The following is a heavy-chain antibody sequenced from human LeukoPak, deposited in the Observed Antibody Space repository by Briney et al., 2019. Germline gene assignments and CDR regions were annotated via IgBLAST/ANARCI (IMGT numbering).Heavy chain of an antibody. V-gene: IGHV3-66*02. CDR1: GFTVSSNY. D-gene: IGHD4-17*01. Sequence: GGSLRLSCAASGFTVSSNYMSWVRQAPGKGLEWVSVIYSGGSTYYADSVKGRFTISRDNSKNTLYLQMNSLRAEDTAVYYCARGSTVTTYGAFDYWGQGTLVTVPS. CDR3: ARGSTVTTYGAFDY. J-gene: IGHJ4*02. CDR2: IYSGGST.